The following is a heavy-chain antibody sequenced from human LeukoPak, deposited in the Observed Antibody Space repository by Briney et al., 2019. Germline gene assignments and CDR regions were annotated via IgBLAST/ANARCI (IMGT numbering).Heavy chain of an antibody. CDR2: IWYDGSNK. CDR1: GFTFSSCG. Sequence: GGSLRLSCAASGFTFSSCGMHWVRQAPGKGLEWVAAIWYDGSNKDYADSVKGRFTISRDNSKSTLYLRMNSLRSEDTAVYYCARPCRLALDYGGKETWSPSPQ. J-gene: IGHJ4*01. D-gene: IGHD3-22*01. V-gene: IGHV3-33*01. CDR3: ARPCRLALDY.